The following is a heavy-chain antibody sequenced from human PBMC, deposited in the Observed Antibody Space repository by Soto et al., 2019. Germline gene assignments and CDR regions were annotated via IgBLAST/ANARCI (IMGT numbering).Heavy chain of an antibody. CDR3: ARGSSMFDY. Sequence: SETKSLTCTVAGGTISSYDLSWIRQPPGKGLEWIGYIYYSGSTNYNPSLKSRVSISVDTSKNHFSLRLSSVTAADTAVYYCARGSSMFDYWGQGTLVTVSS. V-gene: IGHV4-59*12. D-gene: IGHD3-10*02. J-gene: IGHJ4*02. CDR2: IYYSGST. CDR1: GGTISSYD.